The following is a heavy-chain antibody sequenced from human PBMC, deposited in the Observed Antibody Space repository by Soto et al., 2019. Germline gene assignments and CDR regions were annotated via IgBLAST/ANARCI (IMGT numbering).Heavy chain of an antibody. CDR1: GFICTSYD. CDR3: AKATATGGGAFDI. D-gene: IGHD2-8*02. Sequence: GGSLRLSCAASGFICTSYDMSWVRQAPGKGLEWVSTILVGGSTHYEDSVKGRFTISRDRSKNTLYLQMNSLTAGDTAMYYCAKATATGGGAFDICGQGTMVTVSS. J-gene: IGHJ3*02. CDR2: ILVGGST. V-gene: IGHV3-23*01.